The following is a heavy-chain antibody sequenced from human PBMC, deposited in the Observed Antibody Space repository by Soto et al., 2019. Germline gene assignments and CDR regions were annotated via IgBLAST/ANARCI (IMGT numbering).Heavy chain of an antibody. J-gene: IGHJ6*02. CDR3: AREIGGYYYYYGMDV. CDR1: GFTFSSYS. CDR2: ISSSSSYI. Sequence: GGSLRLYCAASGFTFSSYSMNWVRQAPGKGLEWVSSISSSSSYIYYADSVKDRFTISRDNAKNSLYLQMNSLRAEDTAVYYCAREIGGYYYYYGMDVWGQGTTVTVSS. V-gene: IGHV3-21*01.